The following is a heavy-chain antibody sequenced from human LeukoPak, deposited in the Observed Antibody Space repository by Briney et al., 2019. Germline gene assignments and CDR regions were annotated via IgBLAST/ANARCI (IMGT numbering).Heavy chain of an antibody. CDR2: IIPIFGTA. V-gene: IGHV1-69*01. J-gene: IGHJ6*03. D-gene: IGHD3-10*01. CDR1: GGTFSSYA. Sequence: GAPVKVSCKASGGTFSSYAISWVRQAPGQGLEWMGGIIPIFGTANYAQKFQGRVTITADESTSTAYMELSSLRSEDTAVYYCARGSVLLWFGTAGYMDVWGKGTTVTVSS. CDR3: ARGSVLLWFGTAGYMDV.